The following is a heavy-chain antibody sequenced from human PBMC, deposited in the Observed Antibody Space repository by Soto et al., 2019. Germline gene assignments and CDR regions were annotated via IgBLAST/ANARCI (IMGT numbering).Heavy chain of an antibody. V-gene: IGHV3-30*03. J-gene: IGHJ4*02. CDR3: ARGLPYDSRGYFFDY. Sequence: GGSLRLSCAASGFTFSSYGMHWVRQAPGKGLEWVALVSYHGTNKYYGDSVNGRFTISRDNSKNTLYLQMNSLRAEDTAVYYCARGLPYDSRGYFFDYWGQGTRVTVSA. CDR2: VSYHGTNK. CDR1: GFTFSSYG. D-gene: IGHD3-22*01.